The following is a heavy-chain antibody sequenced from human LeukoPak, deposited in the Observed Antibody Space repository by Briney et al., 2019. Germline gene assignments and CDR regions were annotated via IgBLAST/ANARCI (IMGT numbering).Heavy chain of an antibody. J-gene: IGHJ4*02. CDR3: ARPSYPGIQLWFDY. CDR2: INHSGST. Sequence: SETLSLTCTVSGGSISSGDYYWNWIRQPPGKGLEWIGEINHSGSTNYNPSLKSRVTISVDTSKNQFSLKLSSVTAADTAVYYCARPSYPGIQLWFDYWGQGTLVTVSS. D-gene: IGHD5-18*01. V-gene: IGHV4-39*07. CDR1: GGSISSGDYY.